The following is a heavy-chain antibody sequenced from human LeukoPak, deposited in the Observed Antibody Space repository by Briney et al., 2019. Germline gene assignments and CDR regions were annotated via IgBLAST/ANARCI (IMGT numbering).Heavy chain of an antibody. Sequence: ASVKVSCKASGYTFTSYYMHWVRQAPGQGLEWMGIINPSGGSTSYAQKFQGRVTMTRDTSTSTVYMELSSLRSEDTAVYYCARDLYYYDSSGLWSRYYFDYWGQGTLVTVSS. CDR2: INPSGGST. D-gene: IGHD3-22*01. CDR3: ARDLYYYDSSGLWSRYYFDY. J-gene: IGHJ4*02. V-gene: IGHV1-46*01. CDR1: GYTFTSYY.